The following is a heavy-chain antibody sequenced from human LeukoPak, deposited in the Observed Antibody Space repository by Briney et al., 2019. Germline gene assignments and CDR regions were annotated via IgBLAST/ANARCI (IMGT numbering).Heavy chain of an antibody. V-gene: IGHV4-31*03. CDR3: ARAPVAPPSEFDY. D-gene: IGHD4-23*01. CDR2: ISYSGNT. CDR1: GDSISSGGYY. J-gene: IGHJ4*02. Sequence: SQTLSLTCTVSGDSISSGGYYWSWIRQHPGKGLEWIGYISYSGNTYYNPSLKSRAAISADTPKNQFSLKLSSTTAADMAVYYCARAPVAPPSEFDYWGQGTLVTVS.